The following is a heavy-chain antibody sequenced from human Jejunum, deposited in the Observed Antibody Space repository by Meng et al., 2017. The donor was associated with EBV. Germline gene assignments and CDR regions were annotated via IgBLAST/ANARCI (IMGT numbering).Heavy chain of an antibody. D-gene: IGHD3-22*01. CDR3: ARVVDYYERSGYPDF. J-gene: IGHJ4*02. V-gene: IGHV4-34*01. CDR1: GGSFSDYY. CDR2: INHGGGA. Sequence: VQLQQLGAGLLKPSETLSLHCAVYGGSFSDYYWTWIRQPPGKGLEWIGEINHGGGAIYNPSLKSRATITVDTSKNQFSLKLSSVTAADTAVYYCARVVDYYERSGYPDFWGQGTLVTVSS.